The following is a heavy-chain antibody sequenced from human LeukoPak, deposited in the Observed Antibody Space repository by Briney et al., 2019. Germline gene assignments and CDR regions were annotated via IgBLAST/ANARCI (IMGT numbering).Heavy chain of an antibody. J-gene: IGHJ4*02. CDR2: INAGNGNT. CDR3: ARLREGAAAYQHYFDY. Sequence: GASVKVSCKASGYTLTTYDINWVRQAPGQGLEWMGWINAGNGNTKYSQKFQGRVTITRDTSASTAYMELSSLRSEDTAVYYCARLREGAAAYQHYFDYWGQGTLVTVSS. CDR1: GYTLTTYD. D-gene: IGHD6-13*01. V-gene: IGHV1-3*01.